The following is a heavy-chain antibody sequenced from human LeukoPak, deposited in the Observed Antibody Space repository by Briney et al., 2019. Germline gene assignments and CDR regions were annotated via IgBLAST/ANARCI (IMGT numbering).Heavy chain of an antibody. CDR1: GGSITGYY. CDR2: IYPTGNT. Sequence: SETLSLTRTVSGGSITGYYWSWIRQPAGKGPEWIGRIYPTGNTDYNPSLKTRVTMSTDLSKKQFSLRLRSVTAADTAVYYCARLKFYDSTGYSPGYYMDVWGKGTAVTVSS. D-gene: IGHD3-22*01. J-gene: IGHJ6*03. CDR3: ARLKFYDSTGYSPGYYMDV. V-gene: IGHV4-4*07.